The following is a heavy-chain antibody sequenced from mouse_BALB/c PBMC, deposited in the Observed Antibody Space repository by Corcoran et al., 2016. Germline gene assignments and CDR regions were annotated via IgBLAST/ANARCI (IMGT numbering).Heavy chain of an antibody. J-gene: IGHJ1*01. CDR3: ARWDWYFDV. CDR2: IDPANGNT. V-gene: IGHV14-3*02. Sequence: EVQLQQSGAELVKPGASVKLSCTASGFNIKDTYMHWVKQRPEQGLEWIGRIDPANGNTKYDPKFQGKATITADTSSNTAYLQLSSLTSEDTTVYYCARWDWYFDVWGAGTTVTVSS. CDR1: GFNIKDTY.